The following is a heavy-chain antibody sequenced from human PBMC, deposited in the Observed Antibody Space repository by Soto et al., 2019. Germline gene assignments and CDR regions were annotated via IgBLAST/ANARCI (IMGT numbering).Heavy chain of an antibody. CDR2: ITSSGTTI. J-gene: IGHJ4*02. CDR3: ARSYYYDSSRFDY. Sequence: QVPLVESGGGLVKPGGSLRLSCAASGFTFSDYYMTWIRQAPGKGLEWVSYITSSGTTIYYADSVKGRFTISRDNAKNSLYLQMNSLRAEDTAVYYCARSYYYDSSRFDYWGQGTLVTVSS. D-gene: IGHD3-22*01. CDR1: GFTFSDYY. V-gene: IGHV3-11*01.